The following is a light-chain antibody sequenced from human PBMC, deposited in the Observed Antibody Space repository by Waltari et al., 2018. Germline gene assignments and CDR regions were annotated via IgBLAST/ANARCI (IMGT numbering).Light chain of an antibody. V-gene: IGLV3-21*04. CDR3: QVWDNSRDVVV. Sequence: SYVLPQPPSVSVAPGKTARIRCGGNNIGTYSVPWYRQKPGQAPALVIFYDRDRPSGIPERFSGSNSGNTATLTINRVEAGDEADYYCQVWDNSRDVVVFGGGTKLTVL. J-gene: IGLJ2*01. CDR2: YDR. CDR1: NIGTYS.